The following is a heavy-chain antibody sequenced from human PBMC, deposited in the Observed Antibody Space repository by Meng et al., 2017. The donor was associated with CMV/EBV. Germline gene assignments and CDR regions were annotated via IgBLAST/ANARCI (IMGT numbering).Heavy chain of an antibody. D-gene: IGHD2-15*01. CDR2: ISYDGSNK. CDR1: GFTFSSYA. J-gene: IGHJ6*02. CDR3: ARGRANTFMWVERLPYCSGGSCYDPYYYYYGMDV. Sequence: GESLKISCAASGFTFSSYAMHWVRQAPGKGPEWVAVISYDGSNKYYADSVKGRFTISRDNAKNSLYLQMNSLRAEDTAVYYCARGRANTFMWVERLPYCSGGSCYDPYYYYYGMDVWGQGTTVTVSS. V-gene: IGHV3-30*04.